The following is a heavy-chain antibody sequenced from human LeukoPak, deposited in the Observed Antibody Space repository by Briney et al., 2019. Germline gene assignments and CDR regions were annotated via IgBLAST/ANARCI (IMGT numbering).Heavy chain of an antibody. J-gene: IGHJ5*02. CDR1: GFTFRSYW. CDR2: IKQDGSEK. Sequence: GGSLRLSCVVSGFTFRSYWMNWVRQAPGKGLEWVANIKQDGSEKYYVDSVKGRLTISRDNAKNSLYLQMNSLRADDTAVYYCARERGSGSYHPFDPWGQGTLATVSS. CDR3: ARERGSGSYHPFDP. D-gene: IGHD3-10*01. V-gene: IGHV3-7*03.